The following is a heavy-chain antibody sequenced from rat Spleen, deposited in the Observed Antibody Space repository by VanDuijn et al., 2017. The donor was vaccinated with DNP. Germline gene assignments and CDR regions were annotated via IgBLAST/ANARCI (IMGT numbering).Heavy chain of an antibody. V-gene: IGHV5-25*01. CDR1: GFTFSNYD. CDR2: ISNTGVNT. D-gene: IGHD3-8*01. CDR3: SSNPHFRTAAPFDY. Sequence: EVQLVESGGGLVQPGRSLKLSCAASGFTFSNYDMAWVRQAPTKGLEWVASISNTGVNTYYSDSVKGRFSISRDNAKSTLYLQMNSLRSEDTATYYCSSNPHFRTAAPFDYWGQGAMVTVSS. J-gene: IGHJ2*01.